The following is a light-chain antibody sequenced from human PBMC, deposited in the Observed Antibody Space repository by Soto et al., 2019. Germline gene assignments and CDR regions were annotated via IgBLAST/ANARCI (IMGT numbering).Light chain of an antibody. V-gene: IGKV3-11*01. CDR1: QSIGNS. J-gene: IGKJ4*01. Sequence: TVLTQSPATLSLSPEERATLSCKASQSIGNSLGWFQQKPGQAPRLLIDDAFNRATGIPARFTGSGSGSDFTLTICSLEPEDFGVYYCRQRYNWPLTFGGGTKVDIK. CDR2: DAF. CDR3: RQRYNWPLT.